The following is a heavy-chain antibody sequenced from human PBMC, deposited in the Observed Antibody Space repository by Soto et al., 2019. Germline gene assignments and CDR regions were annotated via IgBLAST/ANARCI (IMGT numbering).Heavy chain of an antibody. D-gene: IGHD5-12*01. CDR1: GGSISSSSYY. Sequence: PSETLSLTCTVSGGSISSSSYYWGWIRQPPGKGLEWIGSIYYSGSTYYNPSLKSRVTISVDTSKNQFSLKLSSVTAADTAVYYCARSEGGYPLIDYWGQGTLVTVSS. V-gene: IGHV4-39*01. CDR2: IYYSGST. CDR3: ARSEGGYPLIDY. J-gene: IGHJ4*02.